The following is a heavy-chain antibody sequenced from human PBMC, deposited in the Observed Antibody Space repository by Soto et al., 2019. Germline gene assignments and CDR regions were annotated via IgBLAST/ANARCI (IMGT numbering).Heavy chain of an antibody. CDR3: AKDHYGSAIYGMDV. J-gene: IGHJ6*02. D-gene: IGHD3-10*01. Sequence: EVQLVESGGGLVQPGRSLRLSCADSGFRFEDYAMHWVRQAPGKCLEWVSGIAWNSDIIGYADSVKGRFTISRDNGKNSLYLQMTSLRPEDTALYYCAKDHYGSAIYGMDVWGQGTTVTVSS. CDR2: IAWNSDII. V-gene: IGHV3-9*01. CDR1: GFRFEDYA.